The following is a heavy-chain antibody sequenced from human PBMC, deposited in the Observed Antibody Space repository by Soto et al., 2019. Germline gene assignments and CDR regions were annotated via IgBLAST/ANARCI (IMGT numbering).Heavy chain of an antibody. CDR3: AKSPPYCSGGSCYPRYFDY. J-gene: IGHJ4*02. D-gene: IGHD2-15*01. Sequence: GGSLRLSCAASGFTFSSYAMSWVRQAPGKGLEWVSAISGSGGSTYYADSVKGRFTISRDNSKNTLYLQMNSLRAEDTAVYYCAKSPPYCSGGSCYPRYFDYWGQGTLVTVSS. V-gene: IGHV3-23*01. CDR1: GFTFSSYA. CDR2: ISGSGGST.